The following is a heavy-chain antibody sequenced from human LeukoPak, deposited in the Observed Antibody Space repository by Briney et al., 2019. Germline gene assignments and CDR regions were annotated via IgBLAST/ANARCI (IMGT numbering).Heavy chain of an antibody. Sequence: SETLSLTCTVAGGSISSYYWSWIRQPPGKGLEWIGYIYYSGSTNYNPSLKSRVTISVDTSKNQFSLKLSSVTAADTAVYYCARRYCSSTSCPIDYWGQGTLVTVSS. CDR2: IYYSGST. D-gene: IGHD2-2*01. CDR1: GGSISSYY. CDR3: ARRYCSSTSCPIDY. J-gene: IGHJ4*02. V-gene: IGHV4-59*01.